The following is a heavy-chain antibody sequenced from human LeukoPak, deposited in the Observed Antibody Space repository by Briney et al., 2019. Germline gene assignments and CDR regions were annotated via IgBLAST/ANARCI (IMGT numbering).Heavy chain of an antibody. V-gene: IGHV4-34*01. J-gene: IGHJ4*02. Sequence: PSETLSLTCGVYGGSFSGYYWSWIRQPPGKGREWIGEINHSGSTNYNPSLKSRVTISVDTSKNQFSLKLSSVTAADTAVYYCARAPQGRGYNFDHWGQGALVTVYS. CDR1: GGSFSGYY. CDR3: ARAPQGRGYNFDH. D-gene: IGHD5-12*01. CDR2: INHSGST.